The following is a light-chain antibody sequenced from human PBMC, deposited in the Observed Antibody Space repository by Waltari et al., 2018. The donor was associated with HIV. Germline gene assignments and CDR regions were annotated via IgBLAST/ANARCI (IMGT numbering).Light chain of an antibody. V-gene: IGLV2-8*01. CDR3: SSYAGSNNFV. Sequence: QSALTQAPSASGSPGQSVTISCTGTSSDVGGYNSVSWYQQHPGKAPKLMIYEVSKRPSGVPDRFSGSKSGNMASLTVSGLQAEDEADYYCSSYAGSNNFVFGTGTKVTVL. J-gene: IGLJ1*01. CDR2: EVS. CDR1: SSDVGGYNS.